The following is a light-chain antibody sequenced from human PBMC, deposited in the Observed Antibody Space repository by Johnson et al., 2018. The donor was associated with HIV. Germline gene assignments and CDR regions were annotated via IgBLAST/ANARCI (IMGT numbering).Light chain of an antibody. CDR2: DNN. CDR3: GTWDSSLSAHSV. V-gene: IGLV1-51*01. J-gene: IGLJ1*01. CDR1: SSNIGNNY. Sequence: QSVLTQPPSVSAAPGQKVTISCSGSSSNIGNNYVSWYQQLPGTAPKLLIYDNNKRPSGIPDRFSGSKSGTSATLGITGLQTGDEADYYCGTWDSSLSAHSVFGTWTKFTVL.